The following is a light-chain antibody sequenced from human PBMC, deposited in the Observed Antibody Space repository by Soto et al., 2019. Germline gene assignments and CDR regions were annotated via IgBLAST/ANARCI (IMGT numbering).Light chain of an antibody. Sequence: EIVMTQSPATLSVSPGERATLSCRASQSVSSRLAWYQQKRGQAPRLLIYAASRRAPGIPERFSGSGSGTDFTLTISRLEPEDFAVYYCQQYLTSPKTFGQGTKVDIK. CDR2: AAS. CDR3: QQYLTSPKT. CDR1: QSVSSR. J-gene: IGKJ1*01. V-gene: IGKV3-20*01.